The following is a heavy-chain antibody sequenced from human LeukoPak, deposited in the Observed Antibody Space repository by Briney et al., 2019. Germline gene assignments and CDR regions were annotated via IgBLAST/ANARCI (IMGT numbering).Heavy chain of an antibody. D-gene: IGHD1-26*01. Sequence: GESLKISCKGSGYSFTSYWIGWVRQMPGKGLEWMGIIYPGDSDTRYSPSFQGQVTISADKSISTAYLQWSSLKASDTAMYYCARPGAKVGATNAFDIWGQGTMVTVSS. CDR3: ARPGAKVGATNAFDI. CDR1: GYSFTSYW. J-gene: IGHJ3*02. V-gene: IGHV5-51*01. CDR2: IYPGDSDT.